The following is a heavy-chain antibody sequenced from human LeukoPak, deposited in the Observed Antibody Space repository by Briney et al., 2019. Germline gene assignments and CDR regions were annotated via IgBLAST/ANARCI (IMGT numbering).Heavy chain of an antibody. CDR3: ARGQYMYSSGWYGMDV. CDR1: GGSFSGYY. J-gene: IGHJ6*02. D-gene: IGHD6-19*01. CDR2: IKHSGST. Sequence: SETLSLTCAVYGGSFSGYYWSWIRQPPGKGLEWIGEIKHSGSTNYNPSLKSRVTISVDTSKNQFSLKLSSVTAADTAVYYCARGQYMYSSGWYGMDVWGQGTTVTVSS. V-gene: IGHV4-34*01.